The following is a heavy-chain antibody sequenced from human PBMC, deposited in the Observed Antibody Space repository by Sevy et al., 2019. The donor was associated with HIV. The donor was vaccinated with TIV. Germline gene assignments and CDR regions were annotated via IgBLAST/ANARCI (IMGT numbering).Heavy chain of an antibody. J-gene: IGHJ4*02. CDR2: IYYSGST. CDR3: ARDWIAYDILTGYYPSYFDY. V-gene: IGHV4-31*03. CDR1: GGSISSGGYY. Sequence: SETLSLTCTVSGGSISSGGYYWSWIRQHPGKGLEWIGYIYYSGSTYYNPSLKSRVTISVDTSKNQFSLKLSSVTAADTAVYYCARDWIAYDILTGYYPSYFDYWGQGTLVTVSS. D-gene: IGHD3-9*01.